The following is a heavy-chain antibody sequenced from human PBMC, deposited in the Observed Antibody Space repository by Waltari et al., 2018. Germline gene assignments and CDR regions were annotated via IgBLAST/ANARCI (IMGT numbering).Heavy chain of an antibody. J-gene: IGHJ4*02. V-gene: IGHV3-9*01. Sequence: EVQLVESGGGLVQPGRSLRLSCAASGFTFDDYAMHWVRQAPGKGLEWGSGIGWNSGSIGYADSVKGRFTISRDNAKNALYLKMNSLRAEDTALYYCAKETYRYCSGGSCSVDYWGQGTLVTVSS. D-gene: IGHD2-15*01. CDR3: AKETYRYCSGGSCSVDY. CDR1: GFTFDDYA. CDR2: IGWNSGSI.